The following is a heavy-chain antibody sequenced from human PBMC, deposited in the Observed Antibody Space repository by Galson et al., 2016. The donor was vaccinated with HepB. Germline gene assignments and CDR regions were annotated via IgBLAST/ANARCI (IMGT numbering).Heavy chain of an antibody. CDR2: INKDGSEK. D-gene: IGHD5-18*01. Sequence: SLRLSCAASGISFSTYWMNWVRLAPGKGLQWVATINKDGSEKYYVGSVKGRFSISRADANNSVYLEMSSLGAEDTAVYFCARSRRERDSYGFAYWGQGTPVAVS. V-gene: IGHV3-7*03. CDR1: GISFSTYW. J-gene: IGHJ4*02. CDR3: ARSRRERDSYGFAY.